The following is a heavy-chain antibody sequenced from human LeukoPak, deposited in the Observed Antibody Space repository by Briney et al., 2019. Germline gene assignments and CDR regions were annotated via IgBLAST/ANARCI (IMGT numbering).Heavy chain of an antibody. Sequence: SETLSLTCTVSGGSISSSSYYWGWIRQPPGKGLEWIGSIYYSGSTNYNPSLKSRVTISVDTSKNQFSLKLSSVTAADTAVYYCARLPYYYDSSGYFPLIDYWGQGTLVTVSS. CDR2: IYYSGST. CDR3: ARLPYYYDSSGYFPLIDY. CDR1: GGSISSSSYY. V-gene: IGHV4-39*01. J-gene: IGHJ4*02. D-gene: IGHD3-22*01.